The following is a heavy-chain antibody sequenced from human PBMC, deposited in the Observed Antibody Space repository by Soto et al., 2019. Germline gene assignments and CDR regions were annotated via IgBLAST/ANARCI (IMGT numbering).Heavy chain of an antibody. Sequence: SETLYLTCAVSGGSISSSNWWSWVRQPPGKGLEWIGEIYHSGSTNYNPSLKSRVTISVDKSKNQFSLKLSSVTAADTAVYYCARERIWYDSSGYFYYFDYWGQGTLVTVSS. V-gene: IGHV4-4*02. CDR2: IYHSGST. D-gene: IGHD3-22*01. J-gene: IGHJ4*02. CDR3: ARERIWYDSSGYFYYFDY. CDR1: GGSISSSNW.